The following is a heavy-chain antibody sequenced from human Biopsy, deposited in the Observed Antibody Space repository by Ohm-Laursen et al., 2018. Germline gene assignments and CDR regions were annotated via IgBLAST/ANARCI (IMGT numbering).Heavy chain of an antibody. J-gene: IGHJ4*02. V-gene: IGHV4-59*11. CDR3: GRGSNDFGGLYFPR. CDR2: ISYTGYT. CDR1: GGSFTGHY. Sequence: GTLSLTRTVSGGSFTGHYWSWIRQPPGKGLEWIGQISYTGYTSYNSFLKSRVTISVDTSRNHFSLRLSSLTAAYTSVYYCGRGSNDFGGLYFPRWGQGTLLTVSS. D-gene: IGHD4-23*01.